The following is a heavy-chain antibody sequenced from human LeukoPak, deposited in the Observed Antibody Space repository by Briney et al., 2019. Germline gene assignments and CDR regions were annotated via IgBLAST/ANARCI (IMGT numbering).Heavy chain of an antibody. V-gene: IGHV1-8*03. CDR2: MNPNSGNT. Sequence: GASVKVSCKASGYTFTSYDINWVRQAPGQGLDWMGWMNPNSGNTGYAQKFQGRVTITRNTSISTAYMELSRLRSDDTAVYYCAREGVSDAFDIWGQGTVVTVSS. D-gene: IGHD3-16*01. CDR1: GYTFTSYD. CDR3: AREGVSDAFDI. J-gene: IGHJ3*02.